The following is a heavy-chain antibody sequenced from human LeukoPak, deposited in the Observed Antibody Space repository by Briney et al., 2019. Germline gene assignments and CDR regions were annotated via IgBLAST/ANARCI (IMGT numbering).Heavy chain of an antibody. Sequence: GGSLRLSCAASGFTFSSYGMHWVRQAPGKGLEWVAVIWYDGSNKYYADSVKGRFTISRDNSKNTLYLQMNSLRAEDTAVYYCARDRVYSGYDGHFDHWGQGTLVAVSS. CDR2: IWYDGSNK. D-gene: IGHD5-12*01. CDR1: GFTFSSYG. J-gene: IGHJ4*02. CDR3: ARDRVYSGYDGHFDH. V-gene: IGHV3-33*01.